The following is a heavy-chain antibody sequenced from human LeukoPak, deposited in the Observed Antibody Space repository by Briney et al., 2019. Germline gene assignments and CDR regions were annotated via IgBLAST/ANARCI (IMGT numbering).Heavy chain of an antibody. CDR2: IGSSSSYI. CDR3: ARDSGQLGKFYYYYGMDV. D-gene: IGHD3-10*01. J-gene: IGHJ6*02. V-gene: IGHV3-21*01. CDR1: GFTFSSYS. Sequence: KPGGSLRLSCAASGFTFSSYSMNWVRQAPGKGLEWVSSIGSSSSYIYYADSVKGRFTISRDNAKNSLYLQMNSLRAEDTAVYYCARDSGQLGKFYYYYGMDVWGQGTTVTVSS.